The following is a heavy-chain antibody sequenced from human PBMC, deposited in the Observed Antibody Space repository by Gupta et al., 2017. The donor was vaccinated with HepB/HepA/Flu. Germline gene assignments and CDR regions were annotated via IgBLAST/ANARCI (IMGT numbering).Heavy chain of an antibody. D-gene: IGHD3-3*01. CDR2: IWHDGGNE. CDR3: ARDAYDFWSGLDY. Sequence: QVQLAESGGGVVQPGRSRSPSWVVSGFPFGILGLHWVRQSPGKGLEWVAVIWHDGGNENYVDSVKGRFTISRDNSKNTLYLHMNNLRVEDTGIYYCARDAYDFWSGLDYWGQGTLVTVSS. J-gene: IGHJ4*02. V-gene: IGHV3-33*01. CDR1: GFPFGILG.